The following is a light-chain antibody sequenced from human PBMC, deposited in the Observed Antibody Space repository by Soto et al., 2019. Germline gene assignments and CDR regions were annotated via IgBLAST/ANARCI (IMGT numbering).Light chain of an antibody. CDR3: QQLNSYPLT. J-gene: IGKJ4*01. V-gene: IGKV1-9*01. CDR2: AAS. Sequence: IQLTQSPSSLSASVGDRVTLTCRASQGISSYLAWYQQKPGKAPKLLIYAASTLQSGVPSRFSGSGSGTEFTLTISSLQPEDFATYYCQQLNSYPLTFGGGTKVDI. CDR1: QGISSY.